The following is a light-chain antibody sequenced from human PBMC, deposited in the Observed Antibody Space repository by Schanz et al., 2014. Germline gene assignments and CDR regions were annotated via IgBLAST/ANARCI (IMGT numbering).Light chain of an antibody. J-gene: IGKJ1*01. Sequence: EIVLTQSPATLSLSPGERATLSCGASQSLTGNYLAWYQQRPGLAPRLLIYDASNRATGIPARFSGSGSGTEFTLTISSLQPDDFATYYCQQYDSYWTFGQGTKVEIK. V-gene: IGKV3D-20*01. CDR2: DAS. CDR3: QQYDSYWT. CDR1: QSLTGNY.